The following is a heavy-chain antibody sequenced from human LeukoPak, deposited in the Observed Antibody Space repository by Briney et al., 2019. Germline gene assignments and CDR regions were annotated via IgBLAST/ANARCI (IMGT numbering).Heavy chain of an antibody. CDR2: IIPIFGTA. D-gene: IGHD4-23*01. CDR1: GGTFSSYA. Sequence: GASVKVSCKASGGTFSSYAISWVRQAPGQGLEWMGGIIPIFGTANYAQKFQGRVTITADESTSTAYMELSSLRSEDMAVYYCRVYGGPYYMDVWGKGTTVTISS. V-gene: IGHV1-69*13. J-gene: IGHJ6*03. CDR3: RVYGGPYYMDV.